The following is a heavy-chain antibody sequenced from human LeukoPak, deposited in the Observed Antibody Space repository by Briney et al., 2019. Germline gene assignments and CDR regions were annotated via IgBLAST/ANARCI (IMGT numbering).Heavy chain of an antibody. Sequence: SQTLSLTCAISGDSVSSNSAAWNWIRQSPSRGLEWLGRTYYRSKWYNDYAVSVKSRITINPDTSKNQFSLKLSSVTAADTAVYYCARHKGGYSSGWLDYWGQGTLVTVSS. CDR1: GDSVSSNSAA. J-gene: IGHJ4*02. V-gene: IGHV6-1*01. CDR2: TYYRSKWYN. D-gene: IGHD6-19*01. CDR3: ARHKGGYSSGWLDY.